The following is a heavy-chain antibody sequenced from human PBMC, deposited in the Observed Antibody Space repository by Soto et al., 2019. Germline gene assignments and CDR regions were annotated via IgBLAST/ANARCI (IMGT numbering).Heavy chain of an antibody. J-gene: IGHJ4*02. CDR3: ARGGLGFHGPRYFDY. CDR2: ISYDGSNK. D-gene: IGHD6-19*01. Sequence: QVQLVESGGGVVQPGRSLRLSCAASGFTFSSYAMHWVRQAPGKGLEWVAVISYDGSNKYYADSVKGRFTISRDNSKNTLYLQMNSLRAEDTAVYYCARGGLGFHGPRYFDYWGQGTLVTVSS. V-gene: IGHV3-30-3*01. CDR1: GFTFSSYA.